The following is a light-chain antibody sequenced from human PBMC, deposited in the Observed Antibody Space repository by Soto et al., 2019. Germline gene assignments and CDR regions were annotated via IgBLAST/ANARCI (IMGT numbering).Light chain of an antibody. J-gene: IGKJ4*01. CDR3: QHRSKWPPVLT. CDR2: DAS. Sequence: EIVLTQSPATLSLSPGERATLSCRASQTVNNYLAWYQQKPGQAPRLLIYDASNRATGIPARFSGSGSGTDFTLTISSLEAEDFAVYYCQHRSKWPPVLTFGGGTKVEIK. CDR1: QTVNNY. V-gene: IGKV3-11*01.